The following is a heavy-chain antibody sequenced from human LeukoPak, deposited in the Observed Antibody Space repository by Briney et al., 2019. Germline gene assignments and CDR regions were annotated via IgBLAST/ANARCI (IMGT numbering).Heavy chain of an antibody. V-gene: IGHV4-39*01. J-gene: IGHJ5*02. CDR3: ARRSEWFPKHWFDP. D-gene: IGHD3-3*01. Sequence: PSETLSLTCTVSGGSISSSRYCWGWIRQPPGKGLEWIGSLCSSGPTFYNPSLKSRVTISVEASEHPFCLVAASVTPADTAVYFCARRSEWFPKHWFDPWGQGTLVTVSS. CDR1: GGSISSSRYC. CDR2: LCSSGPT.